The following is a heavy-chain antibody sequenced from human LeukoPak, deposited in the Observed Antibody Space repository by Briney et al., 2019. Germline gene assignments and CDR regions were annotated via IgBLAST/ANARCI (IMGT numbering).Heavy chain of an antibody. CDR2: ISPTGSTT. D-gene: IGHD6-6*01. CDR3: ARGPNSNWSGLDF. J-gene: IGHJ4*02. Sequence: GGSPRLSCTATGFSFSGHWMHWARQLPGKGLVWVSRISPTGSTTSYADSVKGRFTVSRDNAKNTLYLQVNNLRAEDTAVYYCARGPNSNWSGLDFWGQGTLLTVSS. V-gene: IGHV3-74*01. CDR1: GFSFSGHW.